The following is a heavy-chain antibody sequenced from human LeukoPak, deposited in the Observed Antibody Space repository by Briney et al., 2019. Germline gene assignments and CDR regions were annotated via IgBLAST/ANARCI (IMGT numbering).Heavy chain of an antibody. CDR1: GYTFTSYG. D-gene: IGHD3-22*01. Sequence: GASVKVSCKASGYTFTSYGISWVRQAPGQGLEWMGWISAYNGNTHYAQKLQGRVTVTTDTSTSTAYMELRSLKSDDTAVYYCASLKNYYDSSGYLVTDAFDIWGQGTMVTVSS. V-gene: IGHV1-18*01. J-gene: IGHJ3*02. CDR2: ISAYNGNT. CDR3: ASLKNYYDSSGYLVTDAFDI.